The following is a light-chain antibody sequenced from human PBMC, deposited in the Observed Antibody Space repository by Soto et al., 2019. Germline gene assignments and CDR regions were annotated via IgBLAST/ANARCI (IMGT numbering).Light chain of an antibody. CDR2: DAS. Sequence: EIVLTQSPATLSLSPGERATLSYRASQSVSSYLAWYQQKPGQAPRLLIYDASHRATGIPDSSSGSRSGTDFTLTISSPEPEDVAVYYCQHRSNWPPVTFGGGTKVEIK. V-gene: IGKV3-11*01. J-gene: IGKJ4*01. CDR3: QHRSNWPPVT. CDR1: QSVSSY.